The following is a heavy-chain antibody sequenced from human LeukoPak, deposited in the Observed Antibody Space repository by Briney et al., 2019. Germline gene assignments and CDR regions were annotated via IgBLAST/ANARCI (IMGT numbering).Heavy chain of an antibody. V-gene: IGHV4-59*11. Sequence: PSETLSLTCTVSGASTNSHYWSWMRQPPGKGLELIGYMYYTGSTNYNPSLKSRATISLDTSRSHFSLNLNSVTAADTAVYYCTRVLPGGYSYGAADSWGQGTLVIVSS. CDR1: GASTNSHY. CDR3: TRVLPGGYSYGAADS. D-gene: IGHD5-18*01. CDR2: MYYTGST. J-gene: IGHJ4*02.